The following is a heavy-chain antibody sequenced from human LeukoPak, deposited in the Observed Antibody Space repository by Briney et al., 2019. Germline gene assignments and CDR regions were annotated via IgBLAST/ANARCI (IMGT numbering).Heavy chain of an antibody. D-gene: IGHD1-14*01. CDR2: MNPNSGNT. J-gene: IGHJ3*02. CDR1: GYTFTSYD. Sequence: ASVKVSCKASGYTFTSYDINWVRQATGQGLEWMGWMNPNSGNTGYAQKFQGRVTMTRNTSISTAYMELSSLRSEDTAVYYCARVNRRANAFDIWSQGTMVTVSS. CDR3: ARVNRRANAFDI. V-gene: IGHV1-8*01.